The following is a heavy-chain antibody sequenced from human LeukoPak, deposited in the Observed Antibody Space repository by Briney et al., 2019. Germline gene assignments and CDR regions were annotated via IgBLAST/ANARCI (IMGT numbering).Heavy chain of an antibody. V-gene: IGHV3-9*01. J-gene: IGHJ4*02. Sequence: PGGSLRLSCAASGFTFDDYAMHWVRQAPGKGLEWVSGISWNSGSIGYADSVKGRFTISRDNAKNSLYLQMNSLRAEDTALYYCAKHTDGAAAGTTWGHWGQGTLVTVSS. CDR2: ISWNSGSI. CDR3: AKHTDGAAAGTTWGH. D-gene: IGHD6-13*01. CDR1: GFTFDDYA.